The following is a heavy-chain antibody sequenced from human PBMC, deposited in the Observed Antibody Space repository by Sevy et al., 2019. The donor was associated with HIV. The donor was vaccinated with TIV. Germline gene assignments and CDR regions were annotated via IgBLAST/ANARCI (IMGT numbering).Heavy chain of an antibody. V-gene: IGHV3-23*01. CDR2: ISGSGGST. Sequence: GGSLRLSCAASGFTFSSYAMSWVRQAPGKGLEWVSAISGSGGSTYYADSGKGRFTISRDNSKNTLYLQMNSLRAEDTAVYYCAKDYYGSGSYYHDAFDIWGQGTMVTVSS. CDR3: AKDYYGSGSYYHDAFDI. J-gene: IGHJ3*02. D-gene: IGHD3-10*01. CDR1: GFTFSSYA.